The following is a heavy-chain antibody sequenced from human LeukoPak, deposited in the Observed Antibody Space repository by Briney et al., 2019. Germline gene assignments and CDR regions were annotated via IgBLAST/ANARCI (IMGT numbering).Heavy chain of an antibody. V-gene: IGHV4-59*01. D-gene: IGHD3-22*01. CDR2: IYYSGSA. CDR3: ARNGDYYEKSGYYYLFDF. Sequence: SETLSLTCTVSGGSINNYYWSWIRQPPGKGLEYIGYIYYSGSANYNPSLKSRATISVDPSKNQFSLKLSSVTAADTAVYYYARNGDYYEKSGYYYLFDFWGQGTLVTVSS. CDR1: GGSINNYY. J-gene: IGHJ4*02.